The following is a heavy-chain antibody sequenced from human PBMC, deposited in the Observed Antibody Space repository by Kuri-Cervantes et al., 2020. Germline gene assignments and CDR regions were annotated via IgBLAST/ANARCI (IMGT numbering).Heavy chain of an antibody. Sequence: GGSLRLSCAASGFTFDDYGMSWVRQAPGKGLEWISGISWNSGSIGYADSVKGRFTISRDNSKNTLYLQMNSLRAEDTAVYYCARGGNIVVVTDAFDIWGQGTMVTVSS. V-gene: IGHV3-20*04. CDR2: ISWNSGSI. CDR1: GFTFDDYG. J-gene: IGHJ3*02. D-gene: IGHD2-21*02. CDR3: ARGGNIVVVTDAFDI.